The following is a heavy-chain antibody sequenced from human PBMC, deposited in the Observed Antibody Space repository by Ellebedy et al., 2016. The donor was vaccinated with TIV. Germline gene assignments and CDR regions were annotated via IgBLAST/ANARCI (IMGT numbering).Heavy chain of an antibody. Sequence: GESLKISXAASGLNFSTYDMHWVRQAPGKGLEWVSVIWYDGSNKYYADSVKGRFTISRDNSKNTLYLQMNSLRAEDTAVYYCARDLGGYYYFDYWGQGTLVTVSS. CDR2: IWYDGSNK. CDR1: GLNFSTYD. CDR3: ARDLGGYYYFDY. V-gene: IGHV3-33*01. J-gene: IGHJ4*02. D-gene: IGHD3-22*01.